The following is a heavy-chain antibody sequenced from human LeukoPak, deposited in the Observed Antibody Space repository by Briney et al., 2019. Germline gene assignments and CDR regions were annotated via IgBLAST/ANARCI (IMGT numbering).Heavy chain of an antibody. D-gene: IGHD3-22*01. CDR2: ISSSSSYI. V-gene: IGHV3-21*01. CDR3: ARFELDSGGYASNFDS. CDR1: GFTFSSYA. J-gene: IGHJ4*02. Sequence: GGSLRFSCAASGFTFSSYAMSWVRQAPGKGLEWVSSISSSSSYIYYADSVKGRFTISRDNAKNSLYLQMNSLRAEDTAVYYCARFELDSGGYASNFDSWGQGTLVTVSS.